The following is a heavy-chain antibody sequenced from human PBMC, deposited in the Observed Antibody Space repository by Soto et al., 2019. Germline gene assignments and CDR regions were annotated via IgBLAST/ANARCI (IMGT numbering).Heavy chain of an antibody. CDR3: AKDKGAVAGTAEYYYGMDV. J-gene: IGHJ6*02. V-gene: IGHV3-23*01. CDR1: GFTFSSYA. D-gene: IGHD6-19*01. Sequence: GGSLRLSCAASGFTFSSYAMSWVRQAPGKGLEWVSAISGSGGSTYYADSVKGRFTISRDNSKNTLYLQMNSLRAEDTAVYYCAKDKGAVAGTAEYYYGMDVWGQGTTVTV. CDR2: ISGSGGST.